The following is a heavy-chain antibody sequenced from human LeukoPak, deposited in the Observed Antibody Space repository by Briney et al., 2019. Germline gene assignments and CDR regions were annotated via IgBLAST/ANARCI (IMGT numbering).Heavy chain of an antibody. D-gene: IGHD3-10*01. Sequence: PSETLSLTCTVSGGSISSGDYYWSWIRQPPGKGLEWIGYIYYSGSTYYNPSLKSRVTISVDTSKNQFSLKLSSVTAADTAGYYCARVLPGGSEAGVRDYWGQGTLVTVSS. CDR3: ARVLPGGSEAGVRDY. CDR1: GGSISSGDYY. CDR2: IYYSGST. J-gene: IGHJ4*02. V-gene: IGHV4-30-4*01.